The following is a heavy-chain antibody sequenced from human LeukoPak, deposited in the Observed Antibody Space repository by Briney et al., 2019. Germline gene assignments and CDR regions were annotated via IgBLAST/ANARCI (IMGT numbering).Heavy chain of an antibody. D-gene: IGHD6-19*01. Sequence: GGSLRLSCAASGFTFSIYWMSWVRQAPGKGLEWVANIKQDGSEKYYVDSVKGRFTISRDNAKNSLYLQMNSLRAEDTAVYYCAKTTTGYSSGRFPGWPVDYWGQGTLVTVSS. J-gene: IGHJ4*02. V-gene: IGHV3-7*03. CDR1: GFTFSIYW. CDR2: IKQDGSEK. CDR3: AKTTTGYSSGRFPGWPVDY.